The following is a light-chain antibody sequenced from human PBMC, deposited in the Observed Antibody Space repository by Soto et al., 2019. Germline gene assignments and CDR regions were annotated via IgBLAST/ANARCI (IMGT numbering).Light chain of an antibody. Sequence: QSALTQPPSASGSPGQSVTISCTGTSSDLSGYNYVSWYQQHPGKAPKLMIYEVSKRPSGVPDRFSGSKSGNTASLTVSGLQAEDEADYYCSSYAGSNNWVFGGGTQLTVL. J-gene: IGLJ3*02. V-gene: IGLV2-8*01. CDR2: EVS. CDR1: SSDLSGYNY. CDR3: SSYAGSNNWV.